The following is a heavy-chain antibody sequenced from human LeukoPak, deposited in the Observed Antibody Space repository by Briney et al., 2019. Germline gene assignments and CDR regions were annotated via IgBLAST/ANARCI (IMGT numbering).Heavy chain of an antibody. CDR3: AREGVWRQQLVDYYYGMDV. Sequence: GGSLRLSCAASGLTGSHNYVSWVRQAAGKGLEWVSAIHTSGDTSYADSVKGRFTISRDNAKNTLYLQMNSLRAEDTAVYYCAREGVWRQQLVDYYYGMDVWGQGATVTVSS. V-gene: IGHV3-53*01. J-gene: IGHJ6*02. CDR1: GLTGSHNY. CDR2: IHTSGDT. D-gene: IGHD6-13*01.